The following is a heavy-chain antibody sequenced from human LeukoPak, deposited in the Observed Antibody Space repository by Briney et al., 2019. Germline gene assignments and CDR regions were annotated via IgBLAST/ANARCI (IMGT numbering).Heavy chain of an antibody. CDR1: GGSISSSGHS. V-gene: IGHV4-39*01. Sequence: SETLSLTCTVSGGSISSSGHSWGWIRQPPGKGLEWTGTIYYTGRTYYNPSLESRVTISVDTSKNQFSLRLSSVTAADTAVYYCARGRDGGDYTPLDYWGQGTLVTVSS. CDR3: ARGRDGGDYTPLDY. D-gene: IGHD2-21*01. CDR2: IYYTGRT. J-gene: IGHJ4*02.